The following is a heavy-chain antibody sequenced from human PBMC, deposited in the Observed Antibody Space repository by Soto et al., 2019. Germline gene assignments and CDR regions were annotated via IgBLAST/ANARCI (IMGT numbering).Heavy chain of an antibody. Sequence: GALRLSYVASGLTFSSYAMTPIRQAPGKGLEWVSYISSSGSTIYYADSVKGRFTISRDNAKNSLYLQMNSLRAEETAVYYCAKDSRSSWQGVGWFDPWGQGTLVNVSS. CDR3: AKDSRSSWQGVGWFDP. D-gene: IGHD6-13*01. V-gene: IGHV3-48*04. J-gene: IGHJ5*02. CDR2: ISSSGSTI. CDR1: GLTFSSYA.